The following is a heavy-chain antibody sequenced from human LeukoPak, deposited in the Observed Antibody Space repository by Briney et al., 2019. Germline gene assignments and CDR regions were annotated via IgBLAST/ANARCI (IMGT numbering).Heavy chain of an antibody. V-gene: IGHV3-7*05. J-gene: IGHJ5*02. Sequence: PGGSLRLSCAASGFIFSIYWMIWVRQAPGKGLEWMGNINQDGSANRYADSVRGRFTISRDNAQTSLYLQMNSLRADDTAVYYCARASVPWLQLTWGQGTLVTVSS. D-gene: IGHD5-24*01. CDR2: INQDGSAN. CDR3: ARASVPWLQLT. CDR1: GFIFSIYW.